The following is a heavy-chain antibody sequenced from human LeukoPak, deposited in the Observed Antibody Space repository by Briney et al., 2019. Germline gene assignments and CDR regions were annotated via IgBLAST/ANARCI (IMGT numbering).Heavy chain of an antibody. Sequence: XAXXSSFTSYWIGWVRPLPGKGLEWMGIIYLGDSNTRYNPSFQGQVTISADKSISTAYLQWSSLKASDTAIYYCAKGLGSDWDNCFDSWGQGTLVTVSS. D-gene: IGHD6-19*01. CDR2: IYLGDSNT. CDR1: XSSFTSYW. J-gene: IGHJ5*01. CDR3: AKGLGSDWDNCFDS. V-gene: IGHV5-51*01.